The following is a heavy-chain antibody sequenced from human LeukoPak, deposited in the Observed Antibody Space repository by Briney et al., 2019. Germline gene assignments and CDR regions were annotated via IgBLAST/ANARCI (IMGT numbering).Heavy chain of an antibody. Sequence: PGESLKISCKVSGYSFTSYWIGWVRQMPGKGLEWMRIIYPGDSDTRYSQSFQGQVTISADKSISTAYLQWSSLKASDTAMYYCARRKYDDILTGSNWFDPWGQGTLVTVSS. CDR1: GYSFTSYW. CDR2: IYPGDSDT. J-gene: IGHJ5*02. D-gene: IGHD3-9*01. CDR3: ARRKYDDILTGSNWFDP. V-gene: IGHV5-51*01.